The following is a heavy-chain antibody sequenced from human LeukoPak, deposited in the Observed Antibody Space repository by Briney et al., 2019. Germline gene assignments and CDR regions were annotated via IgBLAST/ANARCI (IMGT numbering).Heavy chain of an antibody. CDR3: ARGVYIAAAQYAY. CDR2: IYYSGTT. Sequence: SETLSLTCTVSGGSISSYYWSWIRQPPGKGLEWTGYIYYSGTTNYNPSLKSRVTISVDTSKNQFSLKLSSVTAADTAVYYCARGVYIAAAQYAYWGQGTLVTVSS. CDR1: GGSISSYY. J-gene: IGHJ4*02. D-gene: IGHD6-13*01. V-gene: IGHV4-59*01.